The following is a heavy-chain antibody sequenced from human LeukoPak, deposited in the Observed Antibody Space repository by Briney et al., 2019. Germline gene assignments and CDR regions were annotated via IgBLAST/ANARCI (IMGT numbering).Heavy chain of an antibody. CDR1: GFTFTNYA. J-gene: IGHJ4*02. CDR3: AKDSAHSYYYGSGSYYQF. V-gene: IGHV3-23*01. Sequence: GGSLRLSCAASGFTFTNYAMTWVRPAPGRGLEWVSAVSGSGDYTYYADSVKGRFTISRDNSKNTLYLQMNSLSAEDTAVYYCAKDSAHSYYYGSGSYYQFWGQGTLVTVSS. CDR2: VSGSGDYT. D-gene: IGHD3-10*01.